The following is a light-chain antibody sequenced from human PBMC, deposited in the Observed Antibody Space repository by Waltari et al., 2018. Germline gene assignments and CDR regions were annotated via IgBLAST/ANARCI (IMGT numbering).Light chain of an antibody. V-gene: IGLV1-44*01. CDR3: LAWDDSLNGWV. CDR2: GDD. Sequence: QSVLTQSPSASGTPGQRVTMSCSGSSLNIGKNTVNWYQQVPGTAPKLLIYGDDPRPSGAPDRIACSKSGTSASLAISGLQPEDEADYYCLAWDDSLNGWVFGGGTKVTVL. CDR1: SLNIGKNT. J-gene: IGLJ3*02.